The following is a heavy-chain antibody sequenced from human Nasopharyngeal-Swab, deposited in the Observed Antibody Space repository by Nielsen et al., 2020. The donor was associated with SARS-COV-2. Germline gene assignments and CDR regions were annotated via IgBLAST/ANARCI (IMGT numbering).Heavy chain of an antibody. Sequence: SLKISCAASGFIFEDYAMHWVRQTPGKGLEWVSHISWNSGSIGYAASVKGRFTISRDNAKKSLYLQMNSLRAEDSALYYCAKDLTRGDLVTPNAFDIWGQGTVVTVS. V-gene: IGHV3-9*01. D-gene: IGHD2-21*02. CDR2: ISWNSGSI. CDR3: AKDLTRGDLVTPNAFDI. CDR1: GFIFEDYA. J-gene: IGHJ3*02.